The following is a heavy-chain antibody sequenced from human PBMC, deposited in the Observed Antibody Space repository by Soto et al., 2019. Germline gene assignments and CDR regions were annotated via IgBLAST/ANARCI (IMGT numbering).Heavy chain of an antibody. CDR2: IYTSGST. CDR3: ASQYRGYYYDSSGYLHPLRY. V-gene: IGHV4-4*07. Sequence: PSETLSLTCTVSGGSISSYYWSWIRQPAGKGLEWIGRIYTSGSTNYNPSLKSRVTMSVDTSKNQFSLKLSSVTAADTAVYYCASQYRGYYYDSSGYLHPLRYWGQGTLVTVSS. D-gene: IGHD3-22*01. CDR1: GGSISSYY. J-gene: IGHJ4*02.